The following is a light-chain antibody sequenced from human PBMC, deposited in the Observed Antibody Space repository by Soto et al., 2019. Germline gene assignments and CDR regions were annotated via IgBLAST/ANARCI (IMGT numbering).Light chain of an antibody. CDR3: QQRARWPWT. CDR2: DAS. CDR1: QSVSNNY. V-gene: IGKV3D-20*02. J-gene: IGKJ1*01. Sequence: EIVMTQSPATLSVSPGGRATLSCSASQSVSNNYLAWYQQKPGQAPRLLIYDASKRATAIPVRFSGSGSGTDFTLTISSLEPEDFAVYYCQQRARWPWTFGQGTKVDIK.